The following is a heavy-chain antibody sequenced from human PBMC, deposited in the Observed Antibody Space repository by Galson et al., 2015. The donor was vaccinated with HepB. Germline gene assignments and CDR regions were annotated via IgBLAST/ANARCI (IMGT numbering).Heavy chain of an antibody. V-gene: IGHV1-18*01. D-gene: IGHD6-19*01. CDR2: ISAYNGDT. CDR3: ARGGGGWFTPQDY. Sequence: SVKVSCKASGYPFISYGITWVRQAPGQGLEWMGWISAYNGDTKNAQKFQGRVRMTTDTSSNTAYMELRSLKSDDTAVYYCARGGGGWFTPQDYWGQGSLVTVSS. J-gene: IGHJ4*02. CDR1: GYPFISYG.